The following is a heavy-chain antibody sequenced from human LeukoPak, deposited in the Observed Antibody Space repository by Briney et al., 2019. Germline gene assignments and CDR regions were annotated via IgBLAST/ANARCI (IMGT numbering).Heavy chain of an antibody. J-gene: IGHJ6*02. CDR3: AWQLGFYYGMDV. D-gene: IGHD6-6*01. Sequence: SETLSLTCTVSGGSISSGDYYWSWIRQPPGKGLEWIGYIYYSGSTYYNPSLKSRVTISVDTSKNQFSLKLSSVTAADTAVYYCAWQLGFYYGMDVWGQGTTVTVSS. V-gene: IGHV4-30-4*01. CDR2: IYYSGST. CDR1: GGSISSGDYY.